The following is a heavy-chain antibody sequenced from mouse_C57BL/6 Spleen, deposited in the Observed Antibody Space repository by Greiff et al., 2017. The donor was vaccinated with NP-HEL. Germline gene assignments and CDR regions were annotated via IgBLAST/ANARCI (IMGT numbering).Heavy chain of an antibody. CDR2: IDPSDSET. D-gene: IGHD3-2*02. CDR1: GYTFTSYW. Sequence: QVQLQQPGAELVRPGSSVKLSCKASGYTFTSYWMHWVKQRPIQGLEWIGNIDPSDSETHYNQKFKDKATLTVDKSSSTAYMQLSSLTSEDSAVYYCAKVETAQATSGAMDYWGQGTSVTVSS. V-gene: IGHV1-52*01. J-gene: IGHJ4*01. CDR3: AKVETAQATSGAMDY.